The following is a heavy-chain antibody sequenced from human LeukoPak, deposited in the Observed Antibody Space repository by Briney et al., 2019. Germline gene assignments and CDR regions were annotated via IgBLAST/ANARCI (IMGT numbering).Heavy chain of an antibody. CDR2: IIPVFPTS. J-gene: IGHJ4*02. D-gene: IGHD1-14*01. V-gene: IGHV1-69*13. Sequence: SVKVSCKASGGTFGVNAIHWVRQAPGQGLEWMGDIIPVFPTSNYAQNFQGRATFTADESTSTAYMELNSLTSEDTAIYYSARDGVRNMGLRLDYWGQGTLITVSS. CDR3: ARDGVRNMGLRLDY. CDR1: GGTFGVNA.